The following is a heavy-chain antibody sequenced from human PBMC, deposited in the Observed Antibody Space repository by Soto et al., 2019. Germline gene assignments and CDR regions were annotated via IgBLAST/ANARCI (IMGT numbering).Heavy chain of an antibody. Sequence: GGSLRLSCAASGFTFSSYSMNWVRQAPGKGLEWVSSISSSSGHIYYADSLKGRFTISRDNAKNSLYLQMNSLRAEDTAVYYCTRHWLATREFDYWGQGTLVTVSS. CDR2: ISSSSGHI. CDR3: TRHWLATREFDY. J-gene: IGHJ4*02. CDR1: GFTFSSYS. V-gene: IGHV3-21*01. D-gene: IGHD1-26*01.